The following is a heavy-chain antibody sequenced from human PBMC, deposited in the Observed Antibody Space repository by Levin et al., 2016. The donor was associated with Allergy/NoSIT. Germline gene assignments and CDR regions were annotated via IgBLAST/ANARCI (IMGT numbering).Heavy chain of an antibody. V-gene: IGHV3-23*01. D-gene: IGHD4-17*01. CDR1: GFTFSSYA. CDR2: ISGGGVST. CDR3: AKQGLTTASSFDY. Sequence: LSLTCAASGFTFSSYAMSWVRQAPGKGLEWVSAISGGGVSTYYSDSVKGRFTISRDNSKNTLYLQMNSLRAEDTAVYYCAKQGLTTASSFDYWGQGTLVTVSS. J-gene: IGHJ4*02.